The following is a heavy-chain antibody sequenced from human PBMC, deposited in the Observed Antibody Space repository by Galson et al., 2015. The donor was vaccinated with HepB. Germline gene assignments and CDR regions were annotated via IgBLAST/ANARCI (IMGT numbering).Heavy chain of an antibody. V-gene: IGHV4-34*01. D-gene: IGHD2-2*02. CDR1: GGSLSGYY. J-gene: IGHJ6*02. CDR3: ARRWDCTSNSCYSRGRPSYYYGIDV. Sequence: SETLSLTCAVYGGSLSGYYWSWIRQSPGKGLEWIGEINHSGSSKYNPSLKSRVTISVDTSKNQFSLKLSSVTAADTAVYYCARRWDCTSNSCYSRGRPSYYYGIDVWGQGTTVNVSS. CDR2: INHSGSS.